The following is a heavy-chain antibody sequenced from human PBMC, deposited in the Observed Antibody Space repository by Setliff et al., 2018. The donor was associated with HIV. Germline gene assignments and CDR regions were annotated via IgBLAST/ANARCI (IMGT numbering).Heavy chain of an antibody. CDR3: ARGPYCSSSTCYGPLYYYYYMDV. J-gene: IGHJ6*03. V-gene: IGHV1-69*05. CDR2: IIPIFGTA. D-gene: IGHD2-2*01. CDR1: GGTFSSYA. Sequence: SVKVSCKASGGTFSSYAISWVRQAPGQGLEWMGRIIPIFGTANYAQKFQGRVTIIRDTSARTAYVEVRSLRSDDTAVYYCARGPYCSSSTCYGPLYYYYYMDVWGKGTTVTVSS.